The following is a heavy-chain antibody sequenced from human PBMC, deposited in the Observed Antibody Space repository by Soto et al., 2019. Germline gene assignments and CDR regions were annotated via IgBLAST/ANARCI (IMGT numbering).Heavy chain of an antibody. D-gene: IGHD6-13*01. V-gene: IGHV1-69*01. CDR3: ARGGESRQQLAYYYGMDV. CDR2: IIPIFGTA. J-gene: IGHJ6*02. CDR1: GGTFSSYA. Sequence: QVQLVQSGAEVKKPGSSVKVSCKASGGTFSSYAISWVRQAPGQGLEWMGGIIPIFGTANYAQKFQGRVTITADESTSTAYMELSSLRSEDTAVYYCARGGESRQQLAYYYGMDVWGQGTTVTVSS.